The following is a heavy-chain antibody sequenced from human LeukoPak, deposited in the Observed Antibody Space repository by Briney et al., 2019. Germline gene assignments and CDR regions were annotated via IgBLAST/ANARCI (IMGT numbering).Heavy chain of an antibody. CDR1: GFTFSSYW. V-gene: IGHV3-7*01. D-gene: IGHD3-16*01. CDR2: IKQDGSEK. Sequence: GGSLRLSCAASGFTFSSYWMSWVRQAPGKGLEWVANIKQDGSEKYYVDSVKGRFTISRDNAKNSLYLQMNSLRAEDTAVYYCARDHPYSPFGYYYYMDVWGKGTTVTVSS. J-gene: IGHJ6*03. CDR3: ARDHPYSPFGYYYYMDV.